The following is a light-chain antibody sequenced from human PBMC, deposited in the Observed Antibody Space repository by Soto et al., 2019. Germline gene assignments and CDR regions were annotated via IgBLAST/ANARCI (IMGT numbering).Light chain of an antibody. CDR3: QQYNNWLPIT. Sequence: ETVMTQSPATLSVSPGERATLSCRASQGVSSNLAWYQQKPGQAPRLLIYSASTRATGILARFSGSGSGTEVTLTISSLQSEDFAVYYCQQYNNWLPITFGQGTKVEIK. CDR2: SAS. V-gene: IGKV3-15*01. CDR1: QGVSSN. J-gene: IGKJ2*01.